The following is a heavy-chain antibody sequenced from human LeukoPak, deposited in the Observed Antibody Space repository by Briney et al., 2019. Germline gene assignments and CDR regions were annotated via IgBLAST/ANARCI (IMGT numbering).Heavy chain of an antibody. V-gene: IGHV4-34*01. CDR1: GGSFSGYY. J-gene: IGHJ4*02. CDR3: VRLFYYDSSGSLPRDY. Sequence: SETLSLACAVYGGSFSGYYWSWIRQPPGKGLEWIGEINHSGSTNYNPSLKSRVTISVDTSKNQFSLKLSSVTAADTAVYYCVRLFYYDSSGSLPRDYWGQGTLVTVSS. D-gene: IGHD3-22*01. CDR2: INHSGST.